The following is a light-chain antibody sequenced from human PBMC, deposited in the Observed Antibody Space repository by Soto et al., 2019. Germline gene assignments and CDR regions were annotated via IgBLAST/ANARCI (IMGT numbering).Light chain of an antibody. J-gene: IGKJ4*01. CDR2: DAS. Sequence: EIVLTQSPATLSLSPGERATLSCRASQSVSSYLAWYQQKPGQAPRLLIYDASNRATGVPARFSGSGSGTDFTLTISRIEPEDFAVYCCQQRSNWPLTFGGGTKVAIK. V-gene: IGKV3-11*01. CDR3: QQRSNWPLT. CDR1: QSVSSY.